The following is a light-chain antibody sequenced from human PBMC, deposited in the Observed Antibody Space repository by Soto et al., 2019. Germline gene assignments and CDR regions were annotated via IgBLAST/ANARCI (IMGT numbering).Light chain of an antibody. CDR1: QTIRSNY. Sequence: ETVLTQSPGTLSLSPGERATLSCRASQTIRSNYLAWYRQTPGQAPRLLIYGASNRATGIADRFSGSWSWTDCTLIISRLEPEDFALYYCQQYGSSPWTFGQGTKVEIK. V-gene: IGKV3-20*01. CDR3: QQYGSSPWT. J-gene: IGKJ1*01. CDR2: GAS.